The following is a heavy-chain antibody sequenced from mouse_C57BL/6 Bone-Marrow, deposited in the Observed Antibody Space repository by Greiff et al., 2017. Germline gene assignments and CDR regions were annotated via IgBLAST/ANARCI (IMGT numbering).Heavy chain of an antibody. CDR2: IDPSDSYT. Sequence: VQLQQPGAELVMPGASVKLSCKASGYTFTSYWMHWVKQRPGQGLEWIGEIDPSDSYTNYNQKFKGKSTLTVDKSSSTAYMQLSSLTSEDSAVYYCVLKLGRGWFDYWGQGTLVTVSA. J-gene: IGHJ3*01. D-gene: IGHD4-1*01. CDR3: VLKLGRGWFDY. CDR1: GYTFTSYW. V-gene: IGHV1-69*01.